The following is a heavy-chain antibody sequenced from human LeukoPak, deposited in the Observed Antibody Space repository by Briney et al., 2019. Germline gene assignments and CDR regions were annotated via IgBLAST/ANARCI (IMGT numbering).Heavy chain of an antibody. V-gene: IGHV3-23*01. Sequence: GGSLRLSCAASGFSFISYAMTWVRQAPGKGLEWVSTISGSGDNTYFADSVKGRFTISRDNAKNSVYLLMNSLRAEDTAVYYCARRGTTYCTVDSCHPNWFDPWGQGTLVTVSS. CDR3: ARRGTTYCTVDSCHPNWFDP. D-gene: IGHD2-15*01. J-gene: IGHJ5*02. CDR1: GFSFISYA. CDR2: ISGSGDNT.